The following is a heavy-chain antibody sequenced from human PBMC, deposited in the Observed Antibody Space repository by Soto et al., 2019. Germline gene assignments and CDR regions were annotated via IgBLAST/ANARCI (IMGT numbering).Heavy chain of an antibody. Sequence: SDTLSLTCTLPGGSIRSISYYWGWIRQPPGKRLEWIGSIYYSGSTYYNPSLKSKVTKSVDTAKKKFTLKMSSITAADTAVYYCARHYCSGGSCYSYYYYYGMDVWGQGTTVT. D-gene: IGHD2-15*01. CDR3: ARHYCSGGSCYSYYYYYGMDV. J-gene: IGHJ6*02. CDR2: IYYSGST. V-gene: IGHV4-39*01. CDR1: GGSIRSISYY.